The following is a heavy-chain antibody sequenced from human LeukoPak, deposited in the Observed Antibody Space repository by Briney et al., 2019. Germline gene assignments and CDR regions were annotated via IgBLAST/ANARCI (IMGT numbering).Heavy chain of an antibody. D-gene: IGHD5-24*01. CDR1: GYTFTNSY. CDR2: INPGGGNT. J-gene: IGHJ3*02. CDR3: ARIRDGYNDAYDI. V-gene: IGHV1-46*01. Sequence: GASVKVSCKAPGYTFTNSYIHWVRQAPGQGFQWMGLINPGGGNTNYAQNFQGRLTMTRDTSTTTVYMELSGLRSEDTAIYYCARIRDGYNDAYDIWGQGTVVTVPS.